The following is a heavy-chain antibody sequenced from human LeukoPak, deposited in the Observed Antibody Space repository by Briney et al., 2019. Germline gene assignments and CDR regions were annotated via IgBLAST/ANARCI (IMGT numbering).Heavy chain of an antibody. CDR1: GGSFSGYY. J-gene: IGHJ4*02. CDR3: ARAGVIRVLYY. V-gene: IGHV4-34*01. CDR2: INHSGST. D-gene: IGHD2-21*01. Sequence: PSETLSLTCAVYGGSFSGYYWSWIRQPPGQGLEWIGEINHSGSTNYNPSLKSRVTISVDTSKNQFSLKLSSVTAADTAVYYCARAGVIRVLYYWGQGTLVTVSS.